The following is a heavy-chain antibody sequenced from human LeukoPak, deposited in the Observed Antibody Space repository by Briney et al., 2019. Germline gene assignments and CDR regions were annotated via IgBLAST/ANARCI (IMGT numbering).Heavy chain of an antibody. D-gene: IGHD3-10*01. V-gene: IGHV4-59*08. Sequence: SETLSLTCTVSGGSISSYYWSWIRQPPGKGLEWIGYIYYSGSTNYNPSLKSRVTISVDTSKNQFSLKLSSVTAADTAVYYCARHPTYYGSGSFPDWGQGTLVTVSS. CDR1: GGSISSYY. CDR3: ARHPTYYGSGSFPD. J-gene: IGHJ4*02. CDR2: IYYSGST.